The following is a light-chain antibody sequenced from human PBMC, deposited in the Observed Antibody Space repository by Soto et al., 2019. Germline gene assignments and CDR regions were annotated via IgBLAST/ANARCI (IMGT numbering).Light chain of an antibody. V-gene: IGKV3-15*01. J-gene: IGKJ1*01. Sequence: EIVMTQSPVTLSVSPGERATLSCRSSQSVSGNYIAWYQQKPGQAPRLLIYGASTRATGIPGRFTGSGSGTEFSLSITSLQSEDFAVYYCQQYSAWPLTFGQGTTVEIK. CDR2: GAS. CDR3: QQYSAWPLT. CDR1: QSVSGN.